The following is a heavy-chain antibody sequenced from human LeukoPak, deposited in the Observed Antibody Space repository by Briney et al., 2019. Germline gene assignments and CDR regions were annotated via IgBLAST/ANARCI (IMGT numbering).Heavy chain of an antibody. V-gene: IGHV3-23*01. J-gene: IGHJ4*02. CDR3: AKDTSIGRYCTNGVCSPFDY. Sequence: GGSLRLSCAGSGFTFSSYAMSWVRQAAGKGLEWVSAISDTGATTYDADSVKGRFTISRDNSRSTLYLQMNSLRAEDTALYYCAKDTSIGRYCTNGVCSPFDYWGQGTLVTVSS. D-gene: IGHD2-8*01. CDR2: ISDTGATT. CDR1: GFTFSSYA.